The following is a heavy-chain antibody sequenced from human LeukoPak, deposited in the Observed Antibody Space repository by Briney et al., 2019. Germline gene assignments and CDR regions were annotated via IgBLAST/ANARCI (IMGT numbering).Heavy chain of an antibody. Sequence: PGGSLRLSCAASGFTFTKYWMTWVRQAPGKGLEWVANINQDGSEEHYMDSVKARFTISRDNAKNSLSLQMNSLRAEDTAVYYCVRDGGVSGYDLLDYWGQGTLVTVSS. CDR1: GFTFTKYW. J-gene: IGHJ4*02. D-gene: IGHD5-12*01. CDR2: INQDGSEE. CDR3: VRDGGVSGYDLLDY. V-gene: IGHV3-7*01.